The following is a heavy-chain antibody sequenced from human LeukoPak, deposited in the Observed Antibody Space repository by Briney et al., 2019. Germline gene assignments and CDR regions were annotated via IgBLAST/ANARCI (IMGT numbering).Heavy chain of an antibody. V-gene: IGHV4-38-2*02. CDR2: IYHSGST. CDR3: TRAAGYCSGGSCYNYFDY. CDR1: GYSISSGYY. Sequence: PSETLSLTCIVSGYSISSGYYWSWIRQPPGKGLEWIGNIYHSGSTYYNPSLKSRFTISVDTSRTQFSLKLTSVTAADTAVYYCTRAAGYCSGGSCYNYFDYWGQGTLVTVSS. D-gene: IGHD2-15*01. J-gene: IGHJ4*02.